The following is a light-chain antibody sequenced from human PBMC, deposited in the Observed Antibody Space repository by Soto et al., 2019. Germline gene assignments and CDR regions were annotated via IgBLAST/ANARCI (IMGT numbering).Light chain of an antibody. CDR1: SSDVGSYNR. Sequence: QSALTQPPSVSGSPGQSVTISCTGTSSDVGSYNRVSWYQQPPGTAPKLMIYEVSNRPSGVPDRFSGSKSGNTASLTISGLQAEDEADYYCNSYTSSGNYVFGTGTKVTVL. J-gene: IGLJ1*01. V-gene: IGLV2-18*02. CDR2: EVS. CDR3: NSYTSSGNYV.